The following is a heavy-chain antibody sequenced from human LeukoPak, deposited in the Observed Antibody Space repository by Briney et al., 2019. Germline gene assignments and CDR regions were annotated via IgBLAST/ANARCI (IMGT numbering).Heavy chain of an antibody. CDR3: ARLRTGFDAFDI. CDR2: INPNSGGT. D-gene: IGHD7-27*01. Sequence: ASVKVSCKASGYTFTGYYMHWVRQAPGQGLEWMGWINPNSGGTNYAQKFQGRVTMTRDTSISTAYMELSRLRSDDTAVYYCARLRTGFDAFDIWGQGTMVTVSS. V-gene: IGHV1-2*02. J-gene: IGHJ3*02. CDR1: GYTFTGYY.